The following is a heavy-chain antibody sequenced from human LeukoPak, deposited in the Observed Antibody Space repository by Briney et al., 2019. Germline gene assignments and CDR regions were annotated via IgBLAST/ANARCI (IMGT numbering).Heavy chain of an antibody. J-gene: IGHJ5*02. CDR2: VKQDGVEK. CDR3: VRDGGTDWYDP. D-gene: IGHD3-16*01. Sequence: GGSLRLSCAASGFTISDYWMTWVRQAPGKGLEWVANVKQDGVEKSYVDSVKGRFTISRDNANNSIFLQMNSLRVEDTAIYYCVRDGGTDWYDPWGQGTLVSVSS. V-gene: IGHV3-7*01. CDR1: GFTISDYW.